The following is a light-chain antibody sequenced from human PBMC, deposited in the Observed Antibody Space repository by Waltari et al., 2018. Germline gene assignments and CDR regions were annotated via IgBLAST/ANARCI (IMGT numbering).Light chain of an antibody. CDR1: SSNIGNNA. CDR2: YDD. V-gene: IGLV1-36*01. J-gene: IGLJ1*01. Sequence: QSVLTQPPSVSEAPGQRVTISCSGSSSNIGNNAVNWYQQLPGKAPKLLIYYDDMLSAGVAGRFSGSKSGRSATLAISGLQSEDEADYYCAAWDARLNACVFGTGTKVTVL. CDR3: AAWDARLNACV.